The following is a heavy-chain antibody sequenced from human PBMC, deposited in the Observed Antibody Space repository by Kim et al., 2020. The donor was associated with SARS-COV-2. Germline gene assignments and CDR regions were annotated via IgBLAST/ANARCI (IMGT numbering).Heavy chain of an antibody. D-gene: IGHD2-15*01. Sequence: GGSLRLSCAASGFTFSSYGMHWVRQAPGKGLEWVAVIWYDGSNKYYADSVKGRFTISRDNSKNTLYLQMNSLRAEDTAVYYCARETRLSVVAAFWGQGQPHPDAFDIWGQGTMVTVSS. CDR2: IWYDGSNK. J-gene: IGHJ3*02. CDR3: ARETRLSVVAAFWGQGQPHPDAFDI. V-gene: IGHV3-33*01. CDR1: GFTFSSYG.